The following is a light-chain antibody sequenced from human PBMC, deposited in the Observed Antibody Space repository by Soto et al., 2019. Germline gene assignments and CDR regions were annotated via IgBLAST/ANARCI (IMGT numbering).Light chain of an antibody. CDR1: SGHSSYA. CDR3: QTWGTGVWV. Sequence: QPVLTQSPSASASLGASVKLTCTLSSGHSSYAIAWHQQQPEKGPRYLMRLNSDGSHSKGDGLPDRFSGSSSGAERYLTISRLQSEDEADSYCQTWGTGVWVFGGGTKCTVL. J-gene: IGLJ3*02. CDR2: LNSDGSH. V-gene: IGLV4-69*02.